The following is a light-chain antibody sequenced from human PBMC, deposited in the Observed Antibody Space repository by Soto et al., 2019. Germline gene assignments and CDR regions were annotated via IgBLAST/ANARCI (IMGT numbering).Light chain of an antibody. CDR2: DAS. J-gene: IGKJ1*01. CDR3: QQYSSSPRT. Sequence: IVVTRSPAPLSLSPGERATLSCRASQSVSGSYLAWYQQKPGQAPRLFIYDASTRATGIPARFSGSGCGTEFTLTINRLQPDDFAAYYCQQYSSSPRTFGQGTKVDIK. V-gene: IGKV3-20*01. CDR1: QSVSGSY.